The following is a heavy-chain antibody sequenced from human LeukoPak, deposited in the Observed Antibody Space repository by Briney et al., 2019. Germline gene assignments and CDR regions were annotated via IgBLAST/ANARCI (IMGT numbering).Heavy chain of an antibody. CDR3: ASSSSWYYFDY. D-gene: IGHD6-13*01. Sequence: SETLSLTCTVSGGSISSYYWSWIRQPPGKGLEWIGYIYYSGSTNYNPSLKSRVTISVDTSKNQFSLKLSSVTAADTAVYYCASSSSWYYFDYWGQGTLVTVSS. V-gene: IGHV4-59*01. CDR2: IYYSGST. CDR1: GGSISSYY. J-gene: IGHJ4*02.